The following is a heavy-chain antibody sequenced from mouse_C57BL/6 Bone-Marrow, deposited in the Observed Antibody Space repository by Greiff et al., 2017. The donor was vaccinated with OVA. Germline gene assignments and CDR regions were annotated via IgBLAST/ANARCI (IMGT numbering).Heavy chain of an antibody. V-gene: IGHV14-4*01. CDR1: GFNIEDDY. Sequence: EVQLQQSGAELVRPGASVKLSCTASGFNIEDDYMHWVKQRPEQGLEWIGWIDPENGDTEYASKFQGKATITADTSSNTAYLQLSSLTSEDTAVYYCTTDLLWGYFDYWGQGTTLTVSS. J-gene: IGHJ2*01. D-gene: IGHD2-1*01. CDR3: TTDLLWGYFDY. CDR2: IDPENGDT.